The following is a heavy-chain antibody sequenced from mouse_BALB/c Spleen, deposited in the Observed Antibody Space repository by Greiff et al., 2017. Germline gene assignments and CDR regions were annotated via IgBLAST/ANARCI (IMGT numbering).Heavy chain of an antibody. D-gene: IGHD1-1*01. CDR2: ISSGGST. Sequence: DVKVEESGGGLVKPGGSLKLSCAASGFTFSSYAMSWVRQTPEKRLEWVASISSGGSTYYPDSVKGRFTISRDNARNILYLQMSSLRSEDTAMYYCARGITPPYAMDYWGQGTSVTVSS. V-gene: IGHV5-6-5*01. CDR3: ARGITPPYAMDY. CDR1: GFTFSSYA. J-gene: IGHJ4*01.